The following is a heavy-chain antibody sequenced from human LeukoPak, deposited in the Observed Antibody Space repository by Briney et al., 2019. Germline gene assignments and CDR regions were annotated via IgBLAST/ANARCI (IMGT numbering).Heavy chain of an antibody. CDR2: IHHSGST. J-gene: IGHJ3*02. V-gene: IGHV4-59*08. CDR3: ARPDAYDNWGAFDI. CDR1: GGSISGFH. Sequence: SETLSLTCIVSGGSISGFHWTWIRQPPGKGLEWIGFIHHSGSTNYNPSLKSRVTISLDTSKNQFSLNLTSVTAADTAVYYCARPDAYDNWGAFDIGGQGTMVTVSS. D-gene: IGHD3-16*01.